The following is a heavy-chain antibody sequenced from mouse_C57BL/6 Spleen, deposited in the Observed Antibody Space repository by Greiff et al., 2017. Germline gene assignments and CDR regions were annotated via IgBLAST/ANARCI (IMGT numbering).Heavy chain of an antibody. CDR1: GYTFTDYN. V-gene: IGHV1-22*01. CDR2: INPNNGGT. D-gene: IGHD1-1*01. CDR3: ARGNYYGSSYLFAY. Sequence: VQLQQSGPELVKPGASVKMSCKASGYTFTDYNMHWVKQSHGKSLEWIGYINPNNGGTSYNQKFKGKATLTVNKSSSTACMELRSLTSEDSAVYYCARGNYYGSSYLFAYWGQGTLVTVSA. J-gene: IGHJ3*01.